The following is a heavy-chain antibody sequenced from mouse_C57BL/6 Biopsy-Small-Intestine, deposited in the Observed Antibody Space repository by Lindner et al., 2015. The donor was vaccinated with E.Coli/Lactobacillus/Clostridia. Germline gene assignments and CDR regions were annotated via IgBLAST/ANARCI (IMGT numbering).Heavy chain of an antibody. CDR1: GFTFSDCG. D-gene: IGHD2-1*01. J-gene: IGHJ3*01. Sequence: EVQLQESWGGLVKPGGSLKLSCAASGFTFSDCGMHWVRQAPEKGLEWVAYISSGSSTIYYADTMEGRFTISRDNAKNTLFLQMTSLRSEDTAMYYCTRPEGNWFANWGQGTLVTVSA. CDR2: ISSGSSTI. CDR3: TRPEGNWFAN. V-gene: IGHV5-17*01.